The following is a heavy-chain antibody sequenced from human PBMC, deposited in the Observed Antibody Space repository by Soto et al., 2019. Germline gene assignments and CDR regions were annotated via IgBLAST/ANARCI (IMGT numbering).Heavy chain of an antibody. CDR3: ARAIFGVVISPPPDYYYYKDV. V-gene: IGHV4-59*01. CDR2: IYYSGST. D-gene: IGHD3-3*01. CDR1: GGSISSYY. Sequence: SETLSLTCTVSGGSISSYYWSWIRQPPGKGLEWIGYIYYSGSTNYNPSLKSRVTISVDTSKNQFSLKLSSVTAADTAVYYCARAIFGVVISPPPDYYYYKDVWGKGTTVTVSS. J-gene: IGHJ6*03.